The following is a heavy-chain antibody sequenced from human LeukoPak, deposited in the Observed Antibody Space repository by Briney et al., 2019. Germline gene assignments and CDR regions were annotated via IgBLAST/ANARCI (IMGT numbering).Heavy chain of an antibody. D-gene: IGHD3-3*01. CDR3: ARVSYDLWSGYFTSGDNWFDP. CDR1: GGTFSSYA. CDR2: IIPIFGTA. J-gene: IGHJ5*02. Sequence: GASVKVSCKASGGTFSSYAISWVRQAPGQGLEWMGGIIPIFGTANYAQKFQGRVTITTDESTSTAYMELSSLRSEDTAVYYCARVSYDLWSGYFTSGDNWFDPWGQGTLVTVSS. V-gene: IGHV1-69*05.